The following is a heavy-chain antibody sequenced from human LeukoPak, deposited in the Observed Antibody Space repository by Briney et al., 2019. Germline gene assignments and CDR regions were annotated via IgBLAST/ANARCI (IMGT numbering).Heavy chain of an antibody. Sequence: PSETLSLTCTVSGYSITSDYYWGWIRHPPGKGLEWIGAMYHSGSTYYNPSLKSRVTISVDTSKNQFSMKLSSVTAADTAVYYCARHGRYYGSGSPDAFDIWGQGTMVTVSS. CDR1: GYSITSDYY. CDR3: ARHGRYYGSGSPDAFDI. CDR2: MYHSGST. D-gene: IGHD3-10*01. J-gene: IGHJ3*02. V-gene: IGHV4-38-2*02.